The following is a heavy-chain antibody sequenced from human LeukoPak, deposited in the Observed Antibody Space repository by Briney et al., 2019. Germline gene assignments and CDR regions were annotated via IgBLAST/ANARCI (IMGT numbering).Heavy chain of an antibody. CDR3: AKERDGHKDGFDY. D-gene: IGHD5-24*01. V-gene: IGHV3-43*01. J-gene: IGHJ4*02. Sequence: PGGSLRLSCAASGFTFDDYAMHWVRQAPGKGLEWVSFVTRQGSTTNYADSVRGRFTISRDNSKNSLFLQMNTLKTEDTALYYCAKERDGHKDGFDYWGQGTLVTVSS. CDR2: VTRQGSTT. CDR1: GFTFDDYA.